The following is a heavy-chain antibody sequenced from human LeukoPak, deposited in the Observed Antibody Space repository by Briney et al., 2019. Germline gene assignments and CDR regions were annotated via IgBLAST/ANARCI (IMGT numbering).Heavy chain of an antibody. J-gene: IGHJ4*02. CDR2: IYYTGST. V-gene: IGHV4-59*05. D-gene: IGHD2-15*01. Sequence: SETLSLTCTVSGGSISSYYWSWIRQPAGKGLEWIGSIYYTGSTYYNPSLKSRLALSVDTSKNQFSLKLSSVTAADTAVYYCARLILGYCSGGSCYSGDYWGQGTLVTVSS. CDR1: GGSISSYY. CDR3: ARLILGYCSGGSCYSGDY.